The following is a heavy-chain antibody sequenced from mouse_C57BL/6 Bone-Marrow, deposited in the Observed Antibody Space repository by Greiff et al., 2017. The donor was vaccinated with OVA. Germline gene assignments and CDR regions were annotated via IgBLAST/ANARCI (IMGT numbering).Heavy chain of an antibody. V-gene: IGHV1-81*01. CDR1: GYTFTSYG. Sequence: VKLQQSGAELARPGASVKLSCKASGYTFTSYGISWVKQRTGQGLEWIGEIYPRSGNTYYNEKFKGKATLTADKSSSTAYMELRSLTSEDSAVYFCARAYYSNVYYFDYWGQGTTLTVSS. CDR3: ARAYYSNVYYFDY. D-gene: IGHD2-5*01. CDR2: IYPRSGNT. J-gene: IGHJ2*01.